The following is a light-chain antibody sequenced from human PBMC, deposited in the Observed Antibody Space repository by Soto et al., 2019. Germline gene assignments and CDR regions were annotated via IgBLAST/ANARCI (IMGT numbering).Light chain of an antibody. V-gene: IGLV1-44*01. J-gene: IGLJ3*02. CDR3: ATWDDSLNGWV. CDR2: SND. Sequence: QAVVTQPPSASGTPGQRVTISSSGSSSNIGSNTVNWYQQLPGAAPKLLIYSNDQRPSGVPDRFSGSKSGTSASLAISGLQSEDEADYYCATWDDSLNGWVFGGGTKLTVL. CDR1: SSNIGSNT.